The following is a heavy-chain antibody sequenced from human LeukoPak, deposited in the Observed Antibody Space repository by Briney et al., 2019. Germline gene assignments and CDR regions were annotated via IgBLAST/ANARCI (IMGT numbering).Heavy chain of an antibody. CDR2: INARGDT. CDR3: ARGQVPAARGYNWFDP. D-gene: IGHD2-2*01. Sequence: SETLSLTCAVYGWAFNDYYWNWVRQPPGKGLEWIGEINARGDTNYNPSLKSRVTISVDSSKNQFSLTLTSMIAADTAIYYCARGQVPAARGYNWFDPWGQGTLVTVSP. CDR1: GWAFNDYY. V-gene: IGHV4-34*01. J-gene: IGHJ5*02.